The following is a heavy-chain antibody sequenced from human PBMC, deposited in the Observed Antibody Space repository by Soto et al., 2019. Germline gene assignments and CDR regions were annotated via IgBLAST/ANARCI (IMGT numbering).Heavy chain of an antibody. D-gene: IGHD3-16*02. CDR3: ARVRAWDYGWGSYRPPYYYFDY. J-gene: IGHJ4*02. V-gene: IGHV4-34*01. Sequence: SETLSLTCAVYGGSFSGYYWSWIRQPPGKGLEWIGEINHSGSTNYNPSLKSRVTISVDTSKNQFSLKLSSVTAADTAVYYCARVRAWDYGWGSYRPPYYYFDYWGQGTLATVS. CDR2: INHSGST. CDR1: GGSFSGYY.